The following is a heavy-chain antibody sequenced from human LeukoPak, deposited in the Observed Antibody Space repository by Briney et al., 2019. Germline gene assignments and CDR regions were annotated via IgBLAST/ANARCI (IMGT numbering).Heavy chain of an antibody. J-gene: IGHJ3*02. D-gene: IGHD3-22*01. Sequence: SVKVSRKASGGSFSRYPINWVRQAPGQGLEWLGRIIPILGISNYVQKFQDRVTITADKSTSTAYMELRSLRSEDTAVYYCARDRTHYYYDRSGYYHQDAFDIWGQGTMVTVSS. V-gene: IGHV1-69*04. CDR1: GGSFSRYP. CDR2: IIPILGIS. CDR3: ARDRTHYYYDRSGYYHQDAFDI.